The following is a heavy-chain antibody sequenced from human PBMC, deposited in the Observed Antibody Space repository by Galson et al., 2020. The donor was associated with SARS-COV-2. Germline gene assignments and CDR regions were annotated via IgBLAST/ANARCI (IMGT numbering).Heavy chain of an antibody. D-gene: IGHD3-10*01. V-gene: IGHV4-39*01. CDR1: GGSISSSSHY. CDR3: ARRTYYGSGSTYWFDP. CDR2: IYYSGST. Sequence: SETLSLTCTVSGGSISSSSHYWGWIRQHPGKGLECVGFIYYSGSTFYNPSLKSRATISVDTSKNQFSLKLGSVTAADTAIYYCARRTYYGSGSTYWFDPWGQGTLVTVSS. J-gene: IGHJ5*02.